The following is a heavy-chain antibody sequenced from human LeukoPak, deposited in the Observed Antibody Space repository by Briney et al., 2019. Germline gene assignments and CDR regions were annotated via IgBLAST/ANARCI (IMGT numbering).Heavy chain of an antibody. Sequence: ASVKVSCKASGYTFTGYYMHWVRQAPGQGLEWMGWINPNSGGTNYAQKFQGRVTVTRDTSISTAYMELSRLRSDDTAVYYCARDPGITIFGVVIPNWFDPWGQGTLVTVSS. D-gene: IGHD3-3*01. CDR2: INPNSGGT. CDR3: ARDPGITIFGVVIPNWFDP. V-gene: IGHV1-2*02. J-gene: IGHJ5*02. CDR1: GYTFTGYY.